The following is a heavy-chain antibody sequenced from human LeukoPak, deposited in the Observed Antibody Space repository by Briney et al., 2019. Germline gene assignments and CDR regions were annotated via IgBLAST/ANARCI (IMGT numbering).Heavy chain of an antibody. CDR2: IYYSGST. J-gene: IGHJ3*02. CDR3: ARESEQLVSAFDI. Sequence: SQTLSLTCTVSGGSISSGDYYWSWIRQPPGKGLEWIGYIYYSGSTYYNPSLKSRVTISVDTSKNQFPLKLSSVTAADTAVYYCARESEQLVSAFDIWGQGTMVTVSS. V-gene: IGHV4-30-4*08. D-gene: IGHD6-6*01. CDR1: GGSISSGDYY.